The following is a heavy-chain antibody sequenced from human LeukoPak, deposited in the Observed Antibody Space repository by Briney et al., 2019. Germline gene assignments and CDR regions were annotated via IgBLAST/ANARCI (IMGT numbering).Heavy chain of an antibody. CDR2: IIPILGIA. J-gene: IGHJ3*02. CDR1: GGTFSSYA. CDR3: AREFEGIVVVVAANTILGAFDI. D-gene: IGHD2-15*01. V-gene: IGHV1-69*04. Sequence: SVKVSCKASGGTFSSYAISWVRQAPGQGLEWMGRIIPILGIANYAQKFQGRVTITADKSTSTAYMELSSLRSEDTAVYYCAREFEGIVVVVAANTILGAFDIWGQGTMVTVSS.